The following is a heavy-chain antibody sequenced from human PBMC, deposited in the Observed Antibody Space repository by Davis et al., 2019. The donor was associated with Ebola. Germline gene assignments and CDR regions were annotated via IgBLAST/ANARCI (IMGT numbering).Heavy chain of an antibody. D-gene: IGHD2-15*01. CDR2: INSDGSST. V-gene: IGHV3-74*01. J-gene: IGHJ4*02. Sequence: GESLKISCAASGFTFSSYWMHWVRQAPGKVLVWVSRINSDGSSTSYADSVKGRFTISRDNAKNTLYLQMNSLRAEDTAVYYCAGPAVVVAASGYWGQGTLVTVSS. CDR3: AGPAVVVAASGY. CDR1: GFTFSSYW.